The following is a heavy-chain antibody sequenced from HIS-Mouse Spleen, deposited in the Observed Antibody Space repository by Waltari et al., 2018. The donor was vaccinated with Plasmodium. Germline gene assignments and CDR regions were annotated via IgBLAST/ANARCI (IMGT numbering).Heavy chain of an antibody. V-gene: IGHV4-34*01. CDR3: ARGQLGIDAFDI. D-gene: IGHD7-27*01. Sequence: QVQLQQWGAGLLKPSETLSLTCAVYGGSFSGYSWSWIRQPPGKGLEWIGEINHTGSTNYNPSLKGRVTIAVDTSKNQVSLKLSSVTAADTAVYYCARGQLGIDAFDIWGQGTMVTVAS. CDR1: GGSFSGYS. CDR2: INHTGST. J-gene: IGHJ3*02.